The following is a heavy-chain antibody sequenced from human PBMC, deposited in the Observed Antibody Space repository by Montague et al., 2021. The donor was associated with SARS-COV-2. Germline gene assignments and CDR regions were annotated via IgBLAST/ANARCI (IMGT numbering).Heavy chain of an antibody. V-gene: IGHV4-61*01. CDR2: ISNTGST. CDR1: GVTVSSHSYY. CDR3: ARDFDY. J-gene: IGHJ4*02. Sequence: SETLSLTCSVSGVTVSSHSYYWSWIRQPPGKGLEWIGYISNTGSTSYKTSLKSRVTLSVDTSKNQFSLKLSSVTAADTAVYYCARDFDYWGQGTLVTVSS.